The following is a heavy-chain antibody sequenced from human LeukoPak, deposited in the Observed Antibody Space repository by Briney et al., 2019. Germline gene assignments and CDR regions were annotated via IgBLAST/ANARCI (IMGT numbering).Heavy chain of an antibody. CDR3: ARDGGYYQFDY. J-gene: IGHJ4*02. V-gene: IGHV3-30-3*01. CDR1: GFAFSGYP. CDR2: ISYDGSNK. Sequence: GKSLRLSCAASGFAFSGYPIHWVRQAPGKGLEWVAVISYDGSNKYYADSVKGRFTISRDNSKNTLYLQMNSLRAEDTAVYYCARDGGYYQFDYWGQGTLVTVSS. D-gene: IGHD3-22*01.